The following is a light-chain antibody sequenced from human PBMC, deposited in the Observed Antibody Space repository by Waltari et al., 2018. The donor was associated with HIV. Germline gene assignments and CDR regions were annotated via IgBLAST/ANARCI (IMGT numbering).Light chain of an antibody. J-gene: IGLJ2*01. CDR1: VHHNGNNY. CDR2: DDQ. CDR3: GTWDSSLDDVL. Sequence: QSVLTLPPSVSADPGQKVTISCSGSVHHNGNNYVTWYQQVPGTAPKLIIYDDQKRPSGIPDRFSGSSSGTAATLSITGLQTGDEADYYCGTWDSSLDDVLFGGGSKLTVL. V-gene: IGLV1-51*01.